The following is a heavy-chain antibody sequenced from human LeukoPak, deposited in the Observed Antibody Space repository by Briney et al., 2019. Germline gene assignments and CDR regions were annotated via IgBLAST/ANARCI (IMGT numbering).Heavy chain of an antibody. CDR2: ISSSSNTI. J-gene: IGHJ6*02. D-gene: IGHD3-22*01. V-gene: IGHV3-48*02. CDR3: ARGGSGFGDYYYFYGMDV. Sequence: GGSLRLSCEASGFTFSSDSMNWVRQAPGMGLEWVSYISSSSNTIYYADSVKGRFTISRDNVKNSLYLQMNSLRDEDTAVYYCARGGSGFGDYYYFYGMDVWGQGTTVTVSS. CDR1: GFTFSSDS.